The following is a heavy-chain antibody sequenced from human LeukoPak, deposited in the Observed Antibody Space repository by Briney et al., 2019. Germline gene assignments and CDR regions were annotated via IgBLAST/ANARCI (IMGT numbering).Heavy chain of an antibody. V-gene: IGHV3-23*01. J-gene: IGHJ4*02. D-gene: IGHD6-13*01. CDR1: GCSFSSYS. Sequence: GGCLLLSCAASGCSFSSYSMNWVRRAPGKGLVWVAAIICSGGSTYYSDSVKGRFTISRDNSKNTLYLQMNSLRAEDTAVYYCAKATGYSSSWYLDYWGQGTLVTVSS. CDR2: IICSGGST. CDR3: AKATGYSSSWYLDY.